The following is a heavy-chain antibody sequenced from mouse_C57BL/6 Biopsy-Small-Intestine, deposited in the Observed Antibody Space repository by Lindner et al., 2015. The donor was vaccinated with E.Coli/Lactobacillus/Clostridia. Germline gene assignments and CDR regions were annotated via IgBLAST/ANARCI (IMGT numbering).Heavy chain of an antibody. J-gene: IGHJ2*01. Sequence: VQLQESGPELVKPGASVKISCKASGYAFSSSWMNWVKQRPGKGLEWIGRIYPGDGDTDYNGKFKGKATLTADKSSSTAYMELRSLTSEDSAVYFCAREGLLLRSYYFDYWGQGTTLTVSS. CDR3: AREGLLLRSYYFDY. D-gene: IGHD1-1*01. CDR2: IYPGDGDT. CDR1: GYAFSSSW. V-gene: IGHV1-82*01.